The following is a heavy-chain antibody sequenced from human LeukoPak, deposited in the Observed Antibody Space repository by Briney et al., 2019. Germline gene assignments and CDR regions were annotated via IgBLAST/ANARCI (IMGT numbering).Heavy chain of an antibody. V-gene: IGHV1-69*01. J-gene: IGHJ4*02. CDR3: ASRYSSSWYDFDY. Sequence: SVKVSFKASGGTFSSYAISWVRQAPGQGLEWMGGIIPIFGTANYAQKFQGRVTITADESTSTAYMELSSLRSEDTAVYYCASRYSSSWYDFDYWGQGTLVTVSS. CDR2: IIPIFGTA. D-gene: IGHD6-13*01. CDR1: GGTFSSYA.